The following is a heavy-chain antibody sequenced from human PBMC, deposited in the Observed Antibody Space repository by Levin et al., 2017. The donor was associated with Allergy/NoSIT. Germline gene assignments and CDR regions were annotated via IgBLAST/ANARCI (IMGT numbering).Heavy chain of an antibody. V-gene: IGHV7-4-1*02. J-gene: IGHJ4*02. CDR3: ARDGAYGEPPYFDY. CDR1: GYTFTSYA. CDR2: INTNTGNP. Sequence: PAASVKVSCKASGYTFTSYAMNWVRQAPGQGLEWMGWINTNTGNPTYAQGFTGRFVFSLDTSVSTAYLQISSLKAEDTAVYYCARDGAYGEPPYFDYWGQGTLVTVAS. D-gene: IGHD4-17*01.